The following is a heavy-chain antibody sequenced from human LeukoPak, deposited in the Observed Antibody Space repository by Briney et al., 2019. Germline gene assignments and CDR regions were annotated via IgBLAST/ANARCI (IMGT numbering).Heavy chain of an antibody. J-gene: IGHJ6*03. D-gene: IGHD3-16*01. CDR3: ARHGGAENYYYYMDV. V-gene: IGHV5-51*01. CDR1: GYSFTSYW. Sequence: GASVKISCKVSGYSFTSYWIAWVRQMPGKGLEWMGIIYPGDSHTTYSPSFQGQVTISADKSISTAYLQWSSLKASDTAMYYCARHGGAENYYYYMDVWGKGTTVTVSS. CDR2: IYPGDSHT.